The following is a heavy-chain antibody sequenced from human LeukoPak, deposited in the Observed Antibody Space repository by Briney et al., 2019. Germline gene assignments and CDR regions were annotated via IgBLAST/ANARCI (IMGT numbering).Heavy chain of an antibody. D-gene: IGHD5-12*01. J-gene: IGHJ6*02. CDR3: AKDVGGGYGFYGMDV. CDR1: GFIFSSYV. V-gene: IGHV3-23*01. Sequence: GGSLRLSCAASGFIFSSYVMSWVRQAPAKGLEWVSVISNSDGGTYYADSVKGRFTISRDNSKNTLYLQMNSLRAEDTAVCYCAKDVGGGYGFYGMDVWGQGTTVTVSS. CDR2: ISNSDGGT.